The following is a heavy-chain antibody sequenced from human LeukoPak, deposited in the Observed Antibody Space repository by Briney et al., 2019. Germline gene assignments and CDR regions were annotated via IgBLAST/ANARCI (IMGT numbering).Heavy chain of an antibody. CDR2: INHSGST. CDR3: ARGTNYGGFDY. CDR1: GGSFSGYY. V-gene: IGHV4-34*01. J-gene: IGHJ4*02. D-gene: IGHD1-7*01. Sequence: SETLSLTCAVYGGSFSGYYWSWIRQPPGKGLEWIGEINHSGSTNYNPSRKSRVTISVDTSKNQFSLKLSSVTAADTAVYYCARGTNYGGFDYWGQGTLVTVSS.